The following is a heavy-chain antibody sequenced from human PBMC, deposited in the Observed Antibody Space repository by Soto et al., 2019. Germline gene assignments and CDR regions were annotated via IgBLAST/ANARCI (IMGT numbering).Heavy chain of an antibody. CDR2: ISYDGTNK. CDR3: AKDLQSYGDYDYYCYGMDV. CDR1: GFTFSTYG. Sequence: QVQLVESGGGEVQPGRSLTISCAASGFTFSTYGMHWVRQTPGKGLEWVAVISYDGTNKFYSDSVKGRFTISRDNFKNTLTLHMNSLIDADTAVYSCAKDLQSYGDYDYYCYGMDVWGLGTRVTVSS. D-gene: IGHD4-17*01. V-gene: IGHV3-30*18. J-gene: IGHJ6*02.